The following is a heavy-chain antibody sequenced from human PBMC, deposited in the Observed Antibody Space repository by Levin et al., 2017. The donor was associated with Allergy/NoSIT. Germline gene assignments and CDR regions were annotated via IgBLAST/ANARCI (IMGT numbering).Heavy chain of an antibody. Sequence: SETLSLTCAVYGGSFSGYYWSWIRQPPGKGLEWIGEINHSGSTNYNPSLKSRVTISVDTSKNQFSLKLSSVTAADTAVYYCARGGGLVAAAARRWSWFDPWGQGTLVTVSS. J-gene: IGHJ5*02. CDR1: GGSFSGYY. V-gene: IGHV4-34*01. CDR2: INHSGST. CDR3: ARGGGLVAAAARRWSWFDP. D-gene: IGHD6-13*01.